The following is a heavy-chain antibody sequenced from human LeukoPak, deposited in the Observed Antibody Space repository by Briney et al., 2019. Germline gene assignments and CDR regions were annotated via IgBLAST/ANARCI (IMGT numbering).Heavy chain of an antibody. CDR1: GGSVSSGSYY. J-gene: IGHJ4*02. Sequence: EPSETLSLTCTVSGGSVSSGSYYWSWIRQPPGKGLEWIGYIYYSGSTNYNPSLKSRVTISVDTSKNQFSLKLSSVTAADTAVYYCARGPLDSGYTYFDYWGQGTLVSVAS. V-gene: IGHV4-61*01. CDR2: IYYSGST. CDR3: ARGPLDSGYTYFDY. D-gene: IGHD5-12*01.